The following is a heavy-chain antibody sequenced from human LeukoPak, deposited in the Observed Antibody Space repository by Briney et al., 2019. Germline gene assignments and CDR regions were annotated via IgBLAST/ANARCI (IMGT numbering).Heavy chain of an antibody. D-gene: IGHD3-3*02. CDR2: ISGSGGST. V-gene: IGHV3-23*01. J-gene: IGHJ4*02. CDR3: ARDIYSIAE. CDR1: GFTFSSYA. Sequence: GASLRLSCAASGFTFSSYAMSWVRQAPGKGLEWVSAISGSGGSTYYADSVKGRFTMSRDNAKNMVYLQMNSLRVEDTAVYYCARDIYSIAEWGQGTLVTVSS.